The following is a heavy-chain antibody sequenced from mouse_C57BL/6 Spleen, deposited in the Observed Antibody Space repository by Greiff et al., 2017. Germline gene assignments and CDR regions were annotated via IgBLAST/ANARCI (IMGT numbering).Heavy chain of an antibody. D-gene: IGHD1-1*01. CDR3: ARGELLVCY. J-gene: IGHJ4*01. V-gene: IGHV1-22*01. CDR1: GYTFTDYK. Sequence: EVQLQQSGPELVKPGASVKMSCKASGYTFTDYKMHWVKQSHGKSLEWIGYINPNTGGTSYNQKFKGKATLPVNKSSSTAYMELRSLPSEDSAVYYCARGELLVCYWGQGTSVTVAS. CDR2: INPNTGGT.